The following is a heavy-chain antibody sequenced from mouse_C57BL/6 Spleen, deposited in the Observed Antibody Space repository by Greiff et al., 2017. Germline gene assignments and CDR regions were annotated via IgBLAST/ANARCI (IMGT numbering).Heavy chain of an antibody. CDR2: IWRGGST. Sequence: VKLVESGPGLVQPSQSLSITCTVSGFSLTSYGVHWVRQSPGKGLEWLGVIWRGGSTDYNAAFMSRLSITKDNSKSQVFFKMNSLQADDTAIYYCAKRDNWGDYAMDYWGQGTSVTVSS. V-gene: IGHV2-5*01. D-gene: IGHD4-1*01. CDR3: AKRDNWGDYAMDY. J-gene: IGHJ4*01. CDR1: GFSLTSYG.